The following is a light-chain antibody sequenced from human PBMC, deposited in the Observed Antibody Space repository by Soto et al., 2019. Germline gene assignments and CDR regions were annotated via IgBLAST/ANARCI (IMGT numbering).Light chain of an antibody. V-gene: IGKV3-20*01. Sequence: EIVLTQSPGTLSSSPGERATLSCRASQTVTSNYLAWYQQKPGQAPRLLFFGASIRATGLPDRFSGGGSGTDFTLTISRLEPEDFAVYCCQQYGSSPGTFGQGTKVEVK. CDR1: QTVTSNY. CDR3: QQYGSSPGT. CDR2: GAS. J-gene: IGKJ1*01.